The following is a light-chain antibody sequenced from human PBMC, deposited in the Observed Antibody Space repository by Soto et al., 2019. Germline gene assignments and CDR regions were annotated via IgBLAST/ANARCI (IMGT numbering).Light chain of an antibody. CDR2: EVS. Sequence: QSALTQPASVSGSPGQSTTFSCTGTSSDVGSYNLVSWYQQHPGKAPKLIIYEVSKRPSGVSNRFSGSKSGNTASLTISGLRAEDEADYYCSSYAGDNIFYVFGSGTKVTVL. V-gene: IGLV2-23*02. CDR1: SSDVGSYNL. CDR3: SSYAGDNIFYV. J-gene: IGLJ1*01.